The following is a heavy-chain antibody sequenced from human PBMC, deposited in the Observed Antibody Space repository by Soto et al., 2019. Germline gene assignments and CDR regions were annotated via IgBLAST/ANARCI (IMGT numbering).Heavy chain of an antibody. J-gene: IGHJ4*02. Sequence: GGSLRLSCAASGFTFSSYWMSWVRQAPGKGLEWVANIKQDGSEKYYVDSVKGRFTISRDNAKNSLYLQMNSLRAEDTAVYYCERQVEHYNIWSGYGYWGQGTLVTVYS. CDR2: IKQDGSEK. D-gene: IGHD3-3*01. CDR1: GFTFSSYW. CDR3: ERQVEHYNIWSGYGY. V-gene: IGHV3-7*01.